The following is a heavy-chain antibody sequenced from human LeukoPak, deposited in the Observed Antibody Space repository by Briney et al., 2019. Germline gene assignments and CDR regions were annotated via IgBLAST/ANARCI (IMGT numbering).Heavy chain of an antibody. CDR1: GFTFSSYW. D-gene: IGHD2-21*01. V-gene: IGHV3-74*01. Sequence: GESLRLSCAASGFTFSSYWMQWVRHAPGKGLVWVSRINADGSTTNYADSVKGRFTISRDNAKNTLYLQMNSLRAEDTAVYYCTNDPPGVGISYWGQGTLVTVSS. CDR2: INADGSTT. CDR3: TNDPPGVGISY. J-gene: IGHJ4*02.